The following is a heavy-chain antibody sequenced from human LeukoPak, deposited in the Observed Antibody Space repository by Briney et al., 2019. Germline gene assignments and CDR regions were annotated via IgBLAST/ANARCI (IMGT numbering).Heavy chain of an antibody. D-gene: IGHD1-26*01. J-gene: IGHJ4*02. CDR2: INPNSGGT. Sequence: ASVKVSCKASGYTFTGHYIHWVRQAPGQGLEWMGWINPNSGGTKYAQKFQGRVTMTRDTSISTAYMELSKLRSDDTAVYSCARDYGFYSGLYFFDYWGQGTLVTVSS. V-gene: IGHV1-2*02. CDR1: GYTFTGHY. CDR3: ARDYGFYSGLYFFDY.